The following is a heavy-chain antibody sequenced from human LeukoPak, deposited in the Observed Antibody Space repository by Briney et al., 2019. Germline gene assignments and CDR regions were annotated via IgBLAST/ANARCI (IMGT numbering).Heavy chain of an antibody. CDR2: ISSSGSTI. V-gene: IGHV3-48*04. CDR3: ARPASTSPLGY. D-gene: IGHD2-15*01. J-gene: IGHJ4*02. CDR1: GFTFSTYS. Sequence: GGSPRLSCAASGFTFSTYSMNWVRQAPGKGLEWVSYISSSGSTIYYADSAKGRFTISRDNAQNSLYLQMNSLRAEDTAVYYCARPASTSPLGYWGQGTLVTVSS.